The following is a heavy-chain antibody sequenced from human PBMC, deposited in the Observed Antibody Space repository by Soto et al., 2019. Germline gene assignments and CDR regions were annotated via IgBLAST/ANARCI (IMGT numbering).Heavy chain of an antibody. Sequence: GGSLRLSCAASGFTFSSYGMHWVRQAPGKGLEWVAVISYDGSNKYYADSVKGRFTISRDNSKNTLYLQMNSLRAEDTAVYYCAKDKGYSYGYYFDYWGQGTLVTVSS. V-gene: IGHV3-30*18. CDR2: ISYDGSNK. CDR1: GFTFSSYG. D-gene: IGHD5-18*01. CDR3: AKDKGYSYGYYFDY. J-gene: IGHJ4*02.